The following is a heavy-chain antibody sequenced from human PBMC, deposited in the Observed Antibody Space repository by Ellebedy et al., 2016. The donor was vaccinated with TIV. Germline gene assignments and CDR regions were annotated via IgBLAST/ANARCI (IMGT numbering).Heavy chain of an antibody. CDR1: GGSISSYY. V-gene: IGHV4-59*13. Sequence: SETLSLTXTVSGGSISSYYWSWIRQPPGKGLEWIGYIYYSGSTNYNPSLKSRVTISVDTSKNQFSLKLSSVTAADTAVYYCASGDSTPMRPGYYMDVWGKGTTVTVSS. CDR2: IYYSGST. J-gene: IGHJ6*03. CDR3: ASGDSTPMRPGYYMDV. D-gene: IGHD2-21*01.